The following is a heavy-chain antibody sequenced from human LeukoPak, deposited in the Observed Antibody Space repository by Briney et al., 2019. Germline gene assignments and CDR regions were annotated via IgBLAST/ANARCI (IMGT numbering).Heavy chain of an antibody. Sequence: GGSLRLSCAASGFTFSDYYMSWIRQAPGKGLEWVSYISTTSSYTDYADSVRGRFTISRDNANNLLYLQMNSLRPEDTAVYYCARDMGFGELDYWGQGTLVTVSS. V-gene: IGHV3-11*06. D-gene: IGHD3-10*01. CDR2: ISTTSSYT. J-gene: IGHJ4*02. CDR1: GFTFSDYY. CDR3: ARDMGFGELDY.